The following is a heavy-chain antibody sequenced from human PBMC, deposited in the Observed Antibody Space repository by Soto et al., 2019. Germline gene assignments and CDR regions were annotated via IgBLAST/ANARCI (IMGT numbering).Heavy chain of an antibody. J-gene: IGHJ4*02. Sequence: GASVKVSCKTSDYTFTNYGISWVRQAPGQGLEWMAWISAYNGNTNYAQYLQGRVTVTTDTSTSTAYMELRSLRSDDRAVYYCARTYSKYFSSSEADYWGQGTLVTVSS. CDR3: ARTYSKYFSSSEADY. CDR1: DYTFTNYG. D-gene: IGHD6-6*01. V-gene: IGHV1-18*01. CDR2: ISAYNGNT.